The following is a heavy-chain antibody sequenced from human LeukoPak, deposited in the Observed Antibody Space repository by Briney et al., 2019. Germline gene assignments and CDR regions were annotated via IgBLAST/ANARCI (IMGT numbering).Heavy chain of an antibody. D-gene: IGHD2-15*01. V-gene: IGHV4-31*11. CDR2: IYYSGST. Sequence: LSLTCAVSGGSISSGGYYWSWIRQHPGKGLEWIGYIYYSGSTYYNPSLKSRVTISVDTSKNQFSLKLSSVTAADTAVYYCARDRLHWFDPWGQGTLVTVSS. J-gene: IGHJ5*02. CDR3: ARDRLHWFDP. CDR1: GGSISSGGYY.